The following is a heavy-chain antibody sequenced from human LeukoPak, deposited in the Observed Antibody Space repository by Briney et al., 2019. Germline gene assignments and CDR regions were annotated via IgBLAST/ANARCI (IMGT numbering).Heavy chain of an antibody. J-gene: IGHJ5*02. V-gene: IGHV1-18*04. CDR1: GYTFTNYG. CDR3: ARDRENWFDP. D-gene: IGHD3-10*01. CDR2: ISAYNANT. Sequence: ASVKVSCKASGYTFTNYGITWVRQAPGQGLGWMGWISAYNANTNYAQKFQGRVTMTTDTSTSTVYMELRSLRSDDTAVYYCARDRENWFDPWGQGTLVTVSS.